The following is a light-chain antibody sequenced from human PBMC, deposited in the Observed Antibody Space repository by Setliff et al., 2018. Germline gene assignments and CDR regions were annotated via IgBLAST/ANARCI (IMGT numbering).Light chain of an antibody. J-gene: IGLJ2*01. CDR1: SNDIGRYSY. CDR3: TSHAGSDRAV. V-gene: IGLV2-8*01. CDR2: EVN. Sequence: QSALTQPPSASGSPGQSVTISCTGTSNDIGRYSYVSWYQQHSGRAPKLIIYEVNKRPSGVPDRFSGSRSGNTASLTVSGLQADDEADYYCTSHAGSDRAVFGGGTKVTV.